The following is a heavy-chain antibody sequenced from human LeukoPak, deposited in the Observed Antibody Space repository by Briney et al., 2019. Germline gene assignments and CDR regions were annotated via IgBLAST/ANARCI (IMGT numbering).Heavy chain of an antibody. CDR3: ATDYDVLTGYYSDVGY. V-gene: IGHV3-66*01. D-gene: IGHD3-9*01. CDR1: EFTVNNNY. Sequence: GGSLRLSCAASEFTVNNNYMNWVRQAPGKGLEWVSVIYSGGSTYYADSVKGRFTTSRDNSKNTLYLQMNSLRAEDTAVYYCATDYDVLTGYYSDVGYWGQGTLVTVSS. J-gene: IGHJ4*02. CDR2: IYSGGST.